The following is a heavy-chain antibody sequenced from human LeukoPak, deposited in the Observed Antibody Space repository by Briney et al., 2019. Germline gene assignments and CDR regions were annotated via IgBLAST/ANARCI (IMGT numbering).Heavy chain of an antibody. V-gene: IGHV3-21*01. CDR1: GFNFSSYS. D-gene: IGHD2-15*01. CDR2: ISSSSSYI. CDR3: ARSYCRGGSCYSGDAFDI. J-gene: IGHJ3*02. Sequence: PGGSLRLSCAASGFNFSSYSTNWVRQAPGKGLEWVSSISSSSSYIYYADSVKGRFTISRDNAKNSLFLQMNSLRAEDTAVYYCARSYCRGGSCYSGDAFDIWGQGTMLTVSS.